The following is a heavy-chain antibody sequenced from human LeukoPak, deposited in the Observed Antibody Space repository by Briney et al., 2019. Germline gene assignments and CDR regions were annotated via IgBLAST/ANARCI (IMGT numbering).Heavy chain of an antibody. CDR2: IYYSGGT. CDR3: ARESSGSYY. V-gene: IGHV4-59*01. J-gene: IGHJ4*02. D-gene: IGHD1-26*01. Sequence: SETLSLTCTVSGGSISSYYWSWIRQPPGKGLEWIGYIYYSGGTNYNPSLKSRVTISVDTSKNQFSLKLSSVTAADAAVYYCARESSGSYYWGQGTLVTVSS. CDR1: GGSISSYY.